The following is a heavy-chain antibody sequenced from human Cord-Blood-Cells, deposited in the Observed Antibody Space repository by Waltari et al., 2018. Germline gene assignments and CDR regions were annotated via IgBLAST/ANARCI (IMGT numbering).Heavy chain of an antibody. J-gene: IGHJ4*02. CDR2: IKQDGSEK. CDR3: ARVYYYDSSGYYKDY. D-gene: IGHD3-22*01. CDR1: GFTFSSYW. V-gene: IGHV3-7*01. Sequence: EVQLVESGGGLVQPGGSLRLSCAASGFTFSSYWMSWVRQAPGKGLEWVANIKQDGSEKNYVDSVKGRFTISRDNAKNSLYLQMNSLRAEDTAVYYCARVYYYDSSGYYKDYWGQGTLVTVSS.